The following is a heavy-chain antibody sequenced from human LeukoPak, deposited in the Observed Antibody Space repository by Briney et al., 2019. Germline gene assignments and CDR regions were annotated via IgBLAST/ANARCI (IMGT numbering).Heavy chain of an antibody. CDR1: VDSISSYY. CDR2: IYYSGST. D-gene: IGHD6-13*01. J-gene: IGHJ6*02. Sequence: PSETLTLTCTVSVDSISSYYWSWIRQPPGKGLEWIGFIYYSGSTNYSPSLKSRVTISVDTSKNQFSLKLTSVTAADTAMYYCARHGAAAGHFYYYGMDVWGQGTTVTVYS. V-gene: IGHV4-59*08. CDR3: ARHGAAAGHFYYYGMDV.